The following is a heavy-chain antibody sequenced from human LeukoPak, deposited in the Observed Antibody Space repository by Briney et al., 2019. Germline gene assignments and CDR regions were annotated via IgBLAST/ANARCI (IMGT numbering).Heavy chain of an antibody. CDR1: GFTFRSYW. Sequence: PGGSLRLSCAASGFTFRSYWMSWVRQAPGKGLEWVANINQAGSVQYYMDSVKGRFTISRDDAKNSLYVQMNSLRDEDTAVYYCARVGYSGWNLEYWSQGTLVTVSS. V-gene: IGHV3-7*01. D-gene: IGHD5-12*01. J-gene: IGHJ4*02. CDR2: INQAGSVQ. CDR3: ARVGYSGWNLEY.